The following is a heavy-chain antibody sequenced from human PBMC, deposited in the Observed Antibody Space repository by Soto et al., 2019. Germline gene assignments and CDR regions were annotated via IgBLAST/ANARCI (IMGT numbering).Heavy chain of an antibody. D-gene: IGHD3-10*01. CDR3: ARSSGGVYGIIIGGTNWFGP. CDR2: INPNGGST. Sequence: VQLVQSGAEVRTPGASVKVSCKAPADTFTSYYINWVRQAPGQGLEWMGIINPNGGSTRYAQKFQDRAALTRDTPASTVYMELRNLRSDDTALYFCARSSGGVYGIIIGGTNWFGPWGQGTLVTFSS. J-gene: IGHJ5*02. CDR1: ADTFTSYY. V-gene: IGHV1-46*01.